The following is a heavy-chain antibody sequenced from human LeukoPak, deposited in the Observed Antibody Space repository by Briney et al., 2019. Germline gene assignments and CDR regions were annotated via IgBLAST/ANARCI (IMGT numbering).Heavy chain of an antibody. Sequence: SETLSLTCTVSGGSFSTYYWTLIRQPAGKGLEWIGRVYFSGNTNYNPSLRSRVTMSVDTSKNQFSLNLNSVTAADTAVYYCARGYSGWFDPWGQGILVTVPS. CDR1: GGSFSTYY. D-gene: IGHD1-26*01. CDR2: VYFSGNT. J-gene: IGHJ5*02. V-gene: IGHV4-4*07. CDR3: ARGYSGWFDP.